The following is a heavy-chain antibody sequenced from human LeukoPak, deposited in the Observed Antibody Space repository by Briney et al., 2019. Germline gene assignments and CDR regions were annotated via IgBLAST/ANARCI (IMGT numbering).Heavy chain of an antibody. V-gene: IGHV4-34*01. D-gene: IGHD1-26*01. J-gene: IGHJ4*02. CDR3: ARARTRELLDY. CDR1: GGSFSGYY. CDR2: INHSGST. Sequence: SETLSLTCAVYGGSFSGYYWSWIRQPPGKGLEWIGEINHSGSTNYNPSLKSRVTISVDTSKNQFSLKLSSVTAADTVVYYCARARTRELLDYWGQGTLVTVSS.